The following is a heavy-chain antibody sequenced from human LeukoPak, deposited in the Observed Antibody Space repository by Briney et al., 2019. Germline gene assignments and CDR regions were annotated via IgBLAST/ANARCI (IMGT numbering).Heavy chain of an antibody. CDR2: IYHSGST. V-gene: IGHV4-38-2*01. Sequence: SETLSLTCAVSGYSISSGYYWGWIRQPPGKGLEWIGSIYHSGSTYYNPSLKSRVTISVDTSKNQFSLKLSSVTAADTAMYYCARGGYDFWSGYSIGAFDIWGQGTMVTVSS. CDR1: GYSISSGYY. J-gene: IGHJ3*02. D-gene: IGHD3-3*01. CDR3: ARGGYDFWSGYSIGAFDI.